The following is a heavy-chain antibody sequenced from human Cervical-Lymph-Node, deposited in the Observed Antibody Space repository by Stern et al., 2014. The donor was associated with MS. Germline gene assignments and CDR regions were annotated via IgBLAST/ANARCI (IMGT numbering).Heavy chain of an antibody. V-gene: IGHV4-59*01. CDR2: IYFSGST. CDR1: GGSISSYY. J-gene: IGHJ6*02. D-gene: IGHD1-1*01. Sequence: QLQLQESGPGLVKPSETLSLTCIVSGGSISSYYWSLIRQPPGKGLEWIGHIYFSGSTDYNPSLQSRVTMSADISKNQISLRLSSVTAADTAVYYCARAPYDFTNWYGMDVWGQGTTVTVSS. CDR3: ARAPYDFTNWYGMDV.